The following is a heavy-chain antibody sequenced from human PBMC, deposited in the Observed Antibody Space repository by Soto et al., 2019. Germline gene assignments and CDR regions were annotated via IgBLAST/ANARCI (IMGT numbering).Heavy chain of an antibody. CDR1: GGTFSSYT. Sequence: ASVKVSCKASGGTFSSYTISWVRQAPGQGLEWMGWISAYNGNTNYAQKLQGRVTMTTDTSTSTAYMELRSLRSDDTAVYYCARDAKYYNNWFDPWGQGTLVSVSS. V-gene: IGHV1-18*01. CDR2: ISAYNGNT. CDR3: ARDAKYYNNWFDP. D-gene: IGHD3-10*01. J-gene: IGHJ5*02.